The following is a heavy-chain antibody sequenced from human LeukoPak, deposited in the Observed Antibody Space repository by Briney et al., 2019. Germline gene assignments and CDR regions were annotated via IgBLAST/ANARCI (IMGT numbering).Heavy chain of an antibody. V-gene: IGHV4-30-2*01. D-gene: IGHD1-26*01. CDR1: GGSISSGGYY. Sequence: NPSETLSLTCTVSGGSISSGGYYWSWIRQPPGKGLEWIGYIYHSGSTYYNPSLKSRVTISVDRSKNQFSLRLSSVTAADTAVYYCARAGGLPGASWYFDYWGQGTLVTVSS. CDR2: IYHSGST. J-gene: IGHJ4*02. CDR3: ARAGGLPGASWYFDY.